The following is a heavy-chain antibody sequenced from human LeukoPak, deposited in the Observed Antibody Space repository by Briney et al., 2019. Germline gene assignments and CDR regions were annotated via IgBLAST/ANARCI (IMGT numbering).Heavy chain of an antibody. CDR2: ISWNSGSI. CDR1: GFTFSTYA. V-gene: IGHV3-9*01. CDR3: AKGSSCKGGSCYSYYYYYMDV. Sequence: GGSLRLSCAASGFTFSTYAMSWVRQAPGKGLEWVSGISWNSGSIGYADSVKGRFTISRDNAKNSLYLQMNSLRAEDTALYYCAKGSSCKGGSCYSYYYYYMDVWGKGTTVTVSS. D-gene: IGHD2-15*01. J-gene: IGHJ6*03.